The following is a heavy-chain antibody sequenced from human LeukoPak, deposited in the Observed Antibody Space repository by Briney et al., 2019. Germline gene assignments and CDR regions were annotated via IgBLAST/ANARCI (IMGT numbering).Heavy chain of an antibody. V-gene: IGHV4-4*09. Sequence: SETLSLTCTVPGDSISSYYWSWIRQPPGKGLEWIGYIYTSGTTNYNPSLKSRVTISVDTSKNQLSLKLSSVTAADTAVYYCARGSDYWYRFDPWGQGTLVTVSS. CDR1: GDSISSYY. D-gene: IGHD2-8*02. J-gene: IGHJ5*02. CDR2: IYTSGTT. CDR3: ARGSDYWYRFDP.